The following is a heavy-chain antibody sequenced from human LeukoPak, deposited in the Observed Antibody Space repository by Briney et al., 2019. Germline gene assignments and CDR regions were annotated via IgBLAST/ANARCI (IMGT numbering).Heavy chain of an antibody. CDR1: GGSISSSSYY. CDR2: IYYGGST. J-gene: IGHJ6*03. Sequence: SETLSLTCTVSGGSISSSSYYWGWIRQPPGKGLEWIGSIYYGGSTYYNPSLKSRVTISVDTSKNQFSLKLSSVTAADTAVYYCARRALRSSRSYMDVWGKGTTVTVSS. V-gene: IGHV4-39*01. CDR3: ARRALRSSRSYMDV. D-gene: IGHD3-3*01.